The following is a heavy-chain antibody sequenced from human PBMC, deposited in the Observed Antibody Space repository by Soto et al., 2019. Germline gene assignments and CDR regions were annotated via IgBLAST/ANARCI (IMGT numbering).Heavy chain of an antibody. CDR2: ISGSGGST. J-gene: IGHJ6*02. V-gene: IGHV3-23*01. D-gene: IGHD2-15*01. Sequence: EVQLLESGGGLVQPGGSLRLSCAASGFTFSSYAMSWVRQAPGKGLEWVSAISGSGGSTYYADSVKGRFTISRDNSKNTLYLQMNSLRAEDTAVYYCAKDLEDCSGGSCYPPYGMDVWGQGTTVTVSS. CDR3: AKDLEDCSGGSCYPPYGMDV. CDR1: GFTFSSYA.